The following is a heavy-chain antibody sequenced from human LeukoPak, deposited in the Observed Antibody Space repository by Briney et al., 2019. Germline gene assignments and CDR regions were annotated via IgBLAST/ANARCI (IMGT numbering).Heavy chain of an antibody. Sequence: PGGSLRLSCAASGFTVSSNYISWVRQAPGKGLEWVSIIYSGVDTYYANSVKGRFTMSRDNSKNTLYLQMNSLRAEDTAVYYCAKNDEQWLAWGYFDYWGQGTLVTVSS. CDR2: IYSGVDT. J-gene: IGHJ4*02. CDR3: AKNDEQWLAWGYFDY. V-gene: IGHV3-53*01. D-gene: IGHD6-19*01. CDR1: GFTVSSNY.